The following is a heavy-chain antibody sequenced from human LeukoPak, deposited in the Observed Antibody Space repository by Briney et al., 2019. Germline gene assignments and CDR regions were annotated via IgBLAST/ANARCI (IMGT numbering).Heavy chain of an antibody. J-gene: IGHJ4*02. D-gene: IGHD2-2*01. Sequence: GGSLRLSCAASGFAFSSYNMKWVRQAPGKGLEWVSFISTTSTYIYYTDSVKGRFTVSRDNSKNLLYLQMDSLRVEDTAVYYCARAGTCSSTSCDGGIEYWGQGTLVTVSS. CDR3: ARAGTCSSTSCDGGIEY. V-gene: IGHV3-21*06. CDR2: ISTTSTYI. CDR1: GFAFSSYN.